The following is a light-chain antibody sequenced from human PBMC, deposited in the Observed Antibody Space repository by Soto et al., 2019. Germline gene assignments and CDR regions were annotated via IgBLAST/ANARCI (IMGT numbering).Light chain of an antibody. V-gene: IGKV1-27*01. CDR1: QTISSW. Sequence: QMTQSSASVPVGIGGRVRMTRRPRQTISSWLAWYPQHPGKVNKLMIYDASTLQSGVPSRFSGSGSGTDFTLTISSLQPEDVATYYCQKYNSAPRTFGQGTKVDIK. CDR2: DAS. CDR3: QKYNSAPRT. J-gene: IGKJ1*01.